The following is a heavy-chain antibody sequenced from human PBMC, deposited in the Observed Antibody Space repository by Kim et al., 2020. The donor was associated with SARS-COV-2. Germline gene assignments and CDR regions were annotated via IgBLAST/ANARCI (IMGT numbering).Heavy chain of an antibody. J-gene: IGHJ4*02. V-gene: IGHV4-59*01. CDR3: AREGLAAAGIDY. D-gene: IGHD6-13*01. Sequence: NYTPTLKSRVTISVDTSKHQFSLKLSSVTAADTAVYYCAREGLAAAGIDYWGQGTLVTVSS.